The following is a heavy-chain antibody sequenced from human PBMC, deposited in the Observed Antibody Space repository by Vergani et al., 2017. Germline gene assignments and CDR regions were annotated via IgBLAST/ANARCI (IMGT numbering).Heavy chain of an antibody. CDR1: GFTFSSYG. V-gene: IGHV3-33*01. CDR3: AREVVGAYYFDY. D-gene: IGHD1-26*01. CDR2: IWYDGSNK. Sequence: QVQLVESGGGVVQPGRSLRLSCAASGFTFSSYGMHWVRQAPGKGLEWVAVIWYDGSNKYYADSVKGRFTISRDNSKNTLYLQMNSLRAEDTAVYYCAREVVGAYYFDYWGQGTLVTVSS. J-gene: IGHJ4*02.